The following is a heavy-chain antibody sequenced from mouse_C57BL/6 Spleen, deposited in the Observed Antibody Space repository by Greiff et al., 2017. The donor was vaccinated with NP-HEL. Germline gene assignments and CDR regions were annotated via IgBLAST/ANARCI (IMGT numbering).Heavy chain of an antibody. Sequence: EVQRVESGGGLVQPKGSLKLSCAASGFSFNTYAMNWVRQAPGKGLEWVARIRSKSNNYATYYADSVKDRFTISRDDSESMLYLQMNNLKTEDTAMYYCVILYDYDEGGFDYWGQGTTLTVSS. J-gene: IGHJ2*01. V-gene: IGHV10-1*01. CDR3: VILYDYDEGGFDY. D-gene: IGHD2-4*01. CDR1: GFSFNTYA. CDR2: IRSKSNNYAT.